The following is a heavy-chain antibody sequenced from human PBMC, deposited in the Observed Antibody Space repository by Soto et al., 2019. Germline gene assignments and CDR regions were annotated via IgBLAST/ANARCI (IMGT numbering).Heavy chain of an antibody. J-gene: IGHJ1*01. CDR1: GGSITRGGYY. Sequence: QVQLQESGPGLVKPAETLSLTCTVSGGSITRGGYYWSWIRQHPGKGLEWIGYIYNSGTTYYNPSLKRRVTISVDTSKNQFSLKLTSVTAADTAVYYCARDPAPWGQGTLVTVSS. V-gene: IGHV4-31*03. CDR2: IYNSGTT. CDR3: ARDPAP.